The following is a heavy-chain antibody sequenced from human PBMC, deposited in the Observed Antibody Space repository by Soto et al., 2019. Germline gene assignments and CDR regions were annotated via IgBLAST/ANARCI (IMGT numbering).Heavy chain of an antibody. V-gene: IGHV3-23*01. D-gene: IGHD3-10*01. Sequence: EVQLLESGGGLVQPGGSLRLSCAASGFTFSNYATSWVRQAPGKGLEWVSAISRSGGSTYYADSVKGRFTISRDISKNAVYLQMNSLRAEDTAVYYCVKDLGGTGSGSWGSFGYWGQGTLVTVSS. CDR2: ISRSGGST. CDR3: VKDLGGTGSGSWGSFGY. J-gene: IGHJ4*02. CDR1: GFTFSNYA.